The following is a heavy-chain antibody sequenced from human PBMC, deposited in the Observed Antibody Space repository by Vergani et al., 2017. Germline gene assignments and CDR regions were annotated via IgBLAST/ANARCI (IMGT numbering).Heavy chain of an antibody. Sequence: QVQLQQWGAGLLKPSETLSLTCAVYGGSFSGYYWSWIRQPPGKGLEWIGEINHSGSTNYNPSLKSRVTISVDTSKNQFSLKLSSVTAADTAVYYCARGKIRGPYDYDSSGYVQVRYYYGMDVWGQGTTVTVSS. J-gene: IGHJ6*02. CDR2: INHSGST. D-gene: IGHD3-22*01. CDR1: GGSFSGYY. V-gene: IGHV4-34*01. CDR3: ARGKIRGPYDYDSSGYVQVRYYYGMDV.